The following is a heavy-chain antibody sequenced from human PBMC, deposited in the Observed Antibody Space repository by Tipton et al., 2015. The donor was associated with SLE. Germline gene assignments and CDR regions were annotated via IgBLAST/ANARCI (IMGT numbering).Heavy chain of an antibody. CDR1: GGSISGSNNY. J-gene: IGHJ4*02. V-gene: IGHV4-39*07. CDR3: ARRRFQSASDY. CDR2: IYYSGRT. D-gene: IGHD2-21*01. Sequence: TLSLTCTVSGGSISGSNNYWVWIRQPPGKGLEWIGTIYYSGRTDCNPSLKSRVTMSVDTSMNQFSLKLSSVTAADTAVYYCARRRFQSASDYWGQGILVTVSS.